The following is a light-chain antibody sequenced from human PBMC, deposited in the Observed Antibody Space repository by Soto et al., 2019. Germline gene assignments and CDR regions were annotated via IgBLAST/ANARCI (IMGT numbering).Light chain of an antibody. CDR3: QQSYTTPWT. Sequence: DIRMTQSPSSLSVSVGDGVTITCRAGETINNYLNWYQQKPGRAPKLLIHAASTLQSGVPSRFSGSGSGTDFTLTISSLQPEDFATYSCQQSYTTPWTFGLGTRVEI. V-gene: IGKV1-39*01. CDR2: AAS. J-gene: IGKJ1*01. CDR1: ETINNY.